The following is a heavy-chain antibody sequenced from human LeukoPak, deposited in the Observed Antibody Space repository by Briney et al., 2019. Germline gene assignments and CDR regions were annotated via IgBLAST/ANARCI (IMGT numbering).Heavy chain of an antibody. Sequence: ASVKVSCKASGYTFTSSYMHWVRQAPGQGLEWMGMTDPSSGNVNYPKKFQGRVAVTRDTSTSTLYIELSSLRSDDTAVYYCAREPTGGSCYFDYWGQGTLVTVSS. V-gene: IGHV1-46*01. D-gene: IGHD1-26*01. CDR3: AREPTGGSCYFDY. CDR1: GYTFTSSY. CDR2: TDPSSGNV. J-gene: IGHJ4*02.